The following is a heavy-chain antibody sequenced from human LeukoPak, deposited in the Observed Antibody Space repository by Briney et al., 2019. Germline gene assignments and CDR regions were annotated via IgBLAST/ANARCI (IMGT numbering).Heavy chain of an antibody. J-gene: IGHJ6*03. D-gene: IGHD3-22*01. CDR1: GYTFTSYY. V-gene: IGHV1-46*01. CDR2: INPSGGST. CDR3: ARQNYDSSGYLFDYYYYYMDV. Sequence: ASVKVSCKASGYTFTSYYMHWVRQAPGQGLEWMGIINPSGGSTSYAQKFQGRVTMTRDMSTSTVYMELSSLRSEDTAVYYCARQNYDSSGYLFDYYYYYMDVWGKGTTVTVSS.